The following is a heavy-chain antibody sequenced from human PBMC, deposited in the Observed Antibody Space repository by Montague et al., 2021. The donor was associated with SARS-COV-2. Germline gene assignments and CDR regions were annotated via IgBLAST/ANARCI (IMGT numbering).Heavy chain of an antibody. J-gene: IGHJ4*02. CDR3: ANGVDGSGSYRSTLGY. Sequence: SLRLSCAASGFSFRSYAMNWVRQAPGKGLEWVSGISYTSGSTYYADSVKGRFTISRDNSKNTVYLQMNSLRAEDTAVYYCANGVDGSGSYRSTLGYWGQGTLVTVSS. CDR1: GFSFRSYA. D-gene: IGHD3-10*01. V-gene: IGHV3-23*01. CDR2: ISYTSGST.